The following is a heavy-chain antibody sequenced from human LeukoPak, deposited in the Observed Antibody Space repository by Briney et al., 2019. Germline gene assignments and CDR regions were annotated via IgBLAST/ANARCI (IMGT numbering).Heavy chain of an antibody. CDR1: GFTFSSYG. D-gene: IGHD5-12*01. J-gene: IGHJ4*02. CDR3: AKDGAWLRFDD. CDR2: ISYDGSNK. Sequence: GGSLRLSCAASGFTFSSYGMHWVRQAPGKGLEWVAVISYDGSNKYYADSVKGRFTISRDNSKNTLYLQMNNLRAEDTAVYYCAKDGAWLRFDDWGQGILVTVSS. V-gene: IGHV3-30*18.